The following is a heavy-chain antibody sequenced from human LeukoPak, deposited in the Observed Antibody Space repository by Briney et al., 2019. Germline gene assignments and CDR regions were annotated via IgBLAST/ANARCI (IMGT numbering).Heavy chain of an antibody. J-gene: IGHJ4*02. D-gene: IGHD5-18*01. V-gene: IGHV4-39*01. CDR2: IYSSGST. Sequence: SETLSLTCTVSGGSISSSYYYWGWIRQPPGKGLEWIGSIYSSGSTYYNPSLKSRVTISVDTSKNQFSLKLTSVTAADTAVYYCARHVDYIYGQVDYWGQGTLVTVSS. CDR3: ARHVDYIYGQVDY. CDR1: GGSISSSYYY.